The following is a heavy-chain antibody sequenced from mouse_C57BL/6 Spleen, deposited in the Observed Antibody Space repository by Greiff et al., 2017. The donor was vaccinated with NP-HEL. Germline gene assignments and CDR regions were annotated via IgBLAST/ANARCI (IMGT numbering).Heavy chain of an antibody. CDR3: AREDYGREDY. CDR2: ISYDGSN. V-gene: IGHV3-6*01. CDR1: GYSITSGYS. Sequence: EESGPGLVKPSQSLSLTCSVTGYSITSGYSWYWIRQFPGNKLEWMGYISYDGSNNYNPSLKNRISITRDTSKNQFFLKLNSVTTEDTATYYCAREDYGREDYWGQGTSVTVSS. D-gene: IGHD1-1*01. J-gene: IGHJ4*01.